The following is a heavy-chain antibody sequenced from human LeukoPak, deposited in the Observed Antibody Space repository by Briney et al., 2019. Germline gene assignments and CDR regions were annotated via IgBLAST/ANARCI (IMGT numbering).Heavy chain of an antibody. Sequence: SETLSLTCAVYGGSFSGYYWSWIRQPPGKGLEWIRYIYHSGSTYYNPSLKSRVTISVDRSKNQFSLKLSSVTAADTAVYYCARVPTEYSSSSRSYYYYGMDVWGQATTVTVSS. CDR3: ARVPTEYSSSSRSYYYYGMDV. D-gene: IGHD6-6*01. CDR1: GGSFSGYY. V-gene: IGHV4-34*01. CDR2: IYHSGST. J-gene: IGHJ6*02.